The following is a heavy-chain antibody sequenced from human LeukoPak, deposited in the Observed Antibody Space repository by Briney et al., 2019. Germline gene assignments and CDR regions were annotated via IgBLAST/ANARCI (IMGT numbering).Heavy chain of an antibody. V-gene: IGHV4-39*07. CDR2: VYYTGST. CDR1: GGSISSTSYY. D-gene: IGHD3-22*01. CDR3: AREGPYYYDSSGYCYFDY. Sequence: KPLETLSLTCTVSGGSISSTSYYWGWIRQPPGKGLEWIGSVYYTGSTYYNPSLKSRLTISVDTSKNQFSLKLSSVTAADTAVYYCAREGPYYYDSSGYCYFDYWGQGTLVTVSS. J-gene: IGHJ4*02.